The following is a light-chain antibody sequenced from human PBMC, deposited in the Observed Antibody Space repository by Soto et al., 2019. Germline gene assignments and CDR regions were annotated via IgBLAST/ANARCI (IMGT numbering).Light chain of an antibody. V-gene: IGKV3-11*01. CDR3: QQRIHWPLT. CDR2: DAS. J-gene: IGKJ4*01. CDR1: QSISSH. Sequence: EIVLTQSPATLSLSPGERATLSCRTSQSISSHLAWYQQKPGQAPRLLIYDASNRAPGIPARFSGSGSGTDFTLTISSLEPEDFAVYYCQQRIHWPLTFGGGTKVEIK.